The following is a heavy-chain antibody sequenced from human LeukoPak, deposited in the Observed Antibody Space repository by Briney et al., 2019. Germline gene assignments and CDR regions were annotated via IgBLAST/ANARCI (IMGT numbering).Heavy chain of an antibody. J-gene: IGHJ4*02. Sequence: SETLSLTCTVSGGSISSGSYYWRWIRRPAGRGLEWIVHIYISGSTSYNPSLRSRVTISVDTSKNQFSLKLSSVTAADTALYYCARELVGYCSGGSCYRGIDYWGQGTLVTVSS. V-gene: IGHV4-61*09. CDR2: IYISGST. CDR1: GGSISSGSYY. CDR3: ARELVGYCSGGSCYRGIDY. D-gene: IGHD2-15*01.